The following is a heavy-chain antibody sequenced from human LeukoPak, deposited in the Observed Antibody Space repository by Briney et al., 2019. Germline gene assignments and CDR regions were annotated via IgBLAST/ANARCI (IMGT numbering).Heavy chain of an antibody. J-gene: IGHJ4*02. D-gene: IGHD3-16*01. CDR3: AADPISSRVGD. CDR2: IVVGSGST. V-gene: IGHV1-58*01. CDR1: GFTFTSSA. Sequence: SVKVSCKASGFTFTSSAVQWVRQARGQRLEWIGWIVVGSGSTNYAQKFQERVTITRDMSTSTAYMELSSLRSEDTAVYYCAADPISSRVGDWGQGTLVTVSS.